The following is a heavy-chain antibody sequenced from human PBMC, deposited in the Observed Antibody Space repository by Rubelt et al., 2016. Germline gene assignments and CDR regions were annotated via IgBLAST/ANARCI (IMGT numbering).Heavy chain of an antibody. CDR1: GGSISSSSYY. CDR3: ARDRGYYDYARANGWFDP. J-gene: IGHJ5*02. Sequence: QLQLQESGPGLVKPSETLSLTCTVSGGSISSSSYYWGWIRQPPGKGLEWIGSIYYSGSTYYNPSPRCRVTISVDKSKNPFSLKLSSVTAADTSVYYWARDRGYYDYARANGWFDPWGQGTLVTVSS. V-gene: IGHV4-39*07. CDR2: IYYSGST. D-gene: IGHD3-16*01.